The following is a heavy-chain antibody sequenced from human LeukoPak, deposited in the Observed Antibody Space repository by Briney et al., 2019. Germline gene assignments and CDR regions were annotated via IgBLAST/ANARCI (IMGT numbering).Heavy chain of an antibody. Sequence: PGGSLRLSCAASGFTFSSYSMNWVRQAPGKGLEWVSSISSSSSYIYYADSVKGRFTISRDNAKNSLYLQMNSLRAGDTAVYYCARRGGSSSRRSPIDYWGQGTLVTVSS. V-gene: IGHV3-21*01. CDR2: ISSSSSYI. CDR3: ARRGGSSSRRSPIDY. D-gene: IGHD6-6*01. J-gene: IGHJ4*02. CDR1: GFTFSSYS.